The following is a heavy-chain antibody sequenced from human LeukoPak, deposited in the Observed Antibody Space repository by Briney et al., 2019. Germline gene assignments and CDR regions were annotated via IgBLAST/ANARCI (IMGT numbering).Heavy chain of an antibody. CDR3: AGSGSYDY. Sequence: PVGSLRLSCAASGFTFSSDSMNWGRQAPGKRLVWVSYISSSSSTIYYADSVKGRFTISRDNAKNSLYLQMNSLRAEDTAVYYCAGSGSYDYWGQGTLVTVSS. CDR1: GFTFSSDS. D-gene: IGHD1-26*01. CDR2: ISSSSSTI. J-gene: IGHJ4*02. V-gene: IGHV3-48*04.